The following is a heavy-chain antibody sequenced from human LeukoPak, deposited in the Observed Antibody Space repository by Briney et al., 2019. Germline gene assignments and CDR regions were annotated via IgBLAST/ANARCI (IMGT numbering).Heavy chain of an antibody. CDR2: IYYSGST. Sequence: SETLSLTCTVSGGSVSSGSYYWSWIRQPPGKGLERIGYIYYSGSTNYNPSLRSRVTISIDTSKNQFSLKLTSVSAGDTAIYYCARTSTVQGSDWGQGTLVTVSS. V-gene: IGHV4-61*01. D-gene: IGHD3-10*01. J-gene: IGHJ4*02. CDR1: GGSVSSGSYY. CDR3: ARTSTVQGSD.